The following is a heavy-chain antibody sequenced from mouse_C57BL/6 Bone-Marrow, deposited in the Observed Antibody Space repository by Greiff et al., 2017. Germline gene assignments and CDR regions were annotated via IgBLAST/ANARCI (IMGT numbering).Heavy chain of an antibody. CDR2: ISYDGSN. CDR1: GYSITSGYY. CDR3: ARESGALDY. V-gene: IGHV3-6*02. J-gene: IGHJ2*01. Sequence: ESGPGLVKPSQSLSLPCSVTGYSITSGYYWNWIRQFPGNKLEWMGYISYDGSNNYNPSLKNRISITRDTSKNQFFLKLNSVTTEDTATYYCARESGALDYWGQGTTLTVSS. D-gene: IGHD3-1*01.